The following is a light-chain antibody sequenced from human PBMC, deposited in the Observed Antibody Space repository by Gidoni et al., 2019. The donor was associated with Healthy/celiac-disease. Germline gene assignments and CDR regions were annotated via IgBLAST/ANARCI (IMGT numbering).Light chain of an antibody. CDR3: QQRSNWLFT. V-gene: IGKV3-11*01. J-gene: IGKJ3*01. Sequence: IVLPQSPATLSLSPGERATLSCRASQSVSSYLAWYQQKPGQAPRLLIYDASNRATGIPARFSGSGSGTDFTLTISSLEAEDFAVYYCQQRSNWLFTFGPGTKVDIK. CDR1: QSVSSY. CDR2: DAS.